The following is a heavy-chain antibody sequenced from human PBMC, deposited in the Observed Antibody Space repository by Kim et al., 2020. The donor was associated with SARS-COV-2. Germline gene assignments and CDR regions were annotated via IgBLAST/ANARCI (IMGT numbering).Heavy chain of an antibody. CDR3: ARDPTYCSGGSCYSNGFDP. J-gene: IGHJ5*02. CDR2: INSEGSST. D-gene: IGHD2-15*01. Sequence: GALRLSCAASGFTFNSYWMQWVRQAPGKGLVWVSRINSEGSSTRYADSVKGRFTISRDNAKNTLYLQMNSLRAEDTAVYYCARDPTYCSGGSCYSNGFDPWGQGTLVTVSS. CDR1: GFTFNSYW. V-gene: IGHV3-74*01.